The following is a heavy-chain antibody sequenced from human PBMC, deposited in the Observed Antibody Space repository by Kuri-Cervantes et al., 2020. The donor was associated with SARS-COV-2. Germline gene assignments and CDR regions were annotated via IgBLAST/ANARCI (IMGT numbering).Heavy chain of an antibody. CDR2: IDWDDDK. V-gene: IGHV2-70*12. J-gene: IGHJ4*02. D-gene: IGHD6-13*01. Sequence: SGPTLVKPTQTLTLTCTFSGFSLSTSGMCVSWIRQLPGKPLEWLARIDWDDDKYYSTSLKTRLTISKDTSKNQVVLTMTNMDPVDTATYYCAHRPGYSSSFDYWGQGTLVTVSS. CDR1: GFSLSTSGMC. CDR3: AHRPGYSSSFDY.